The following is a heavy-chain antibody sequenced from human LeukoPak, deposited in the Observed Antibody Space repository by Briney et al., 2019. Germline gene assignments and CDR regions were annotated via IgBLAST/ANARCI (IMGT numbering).Heavy chain of an antibody. CDR2: ISYDGSNK. CDR1: GFTFSSYA. J-gene: IGHJ4*02. D-gene: IGHD5-24*01. Sequence: QPGGSLRLSCAASGFTFSSYAMHWVRQAPGKGLEWVAVISYDGSNKYYADSVKGRFTISRDNPKKLLFLQINSLRVEDTAVYYCARETPRQGEISDGYRWGQGTLVTVSS. V-gene: IGHV3-30-3*01. CDR3: ARETPRQGEISDGYR.